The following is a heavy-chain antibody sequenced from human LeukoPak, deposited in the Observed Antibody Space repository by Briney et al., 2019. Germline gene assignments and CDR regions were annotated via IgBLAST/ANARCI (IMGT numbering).Heavy chain of an antibody. J-gene: IGHJ5*01. CDR3: FTGSAYYYDS. Sequence: GGSLRLSCAASGFTFSRDAMHWGRQAPGKGLEWVAVTSPDGNEKYYADSVKGRFTISRDNSKNTVFLQMNSLSTEDTAVYSCFTGSAYYYDSWGQGTLVTVSS. D-gene: IGHD3-22*01. CDR1: GFTFSRDA. V-gene: IGHV3-30*04. CDR2: TSPDGNEK.